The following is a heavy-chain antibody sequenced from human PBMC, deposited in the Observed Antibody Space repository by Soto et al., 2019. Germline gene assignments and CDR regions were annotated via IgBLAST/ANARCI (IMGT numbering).Heavy chain of an antibody. V-gene: IGHV3-23*01. CDR1: GFTFSNYA. CDR2: MSGSGGST. Sequence: EVQLLESGGGLAQPGGSLILSCVASGFTFSNYAMSWVRQAPGKGLEWVSAMSGSGGSTYYADSVKGLVTISRDRSKHTLYLHMNSLRAEYPGVYYCATGGGSCCFDSWCQGTLVTVSS. CDR3: ATGGGSCCFDS. D-gene: IGHD2-15*01. J-gene: IGHJ4*02.